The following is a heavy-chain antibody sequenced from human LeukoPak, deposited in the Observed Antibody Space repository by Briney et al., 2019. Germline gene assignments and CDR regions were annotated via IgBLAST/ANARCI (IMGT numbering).Heavy chain of an antibody. CDR2: IYSGGST. D-gene: IGHD3-22*01. J-gene: IGHJ5*02. Sequence: GGSLRLSCAASGFTVSSNYMSWVRQAPGKGLEWVSVIYSGGSTYCADSVKGRFTISRDNSKNTLYLQMNSLRAEDTAVYYCARLYYDSSGYYCLVPWGQGTLVTVSS. V-gene: IGHV3-53*01. CDR1: GFTVSSNY. CDR3: ARLYYDSSGYYCLVP.